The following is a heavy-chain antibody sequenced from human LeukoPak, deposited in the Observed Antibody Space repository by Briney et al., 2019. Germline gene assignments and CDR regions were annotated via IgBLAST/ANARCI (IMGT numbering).Heavy chain of an antibody. V-gene: IGHV4-59*01. CDR2: IYYSGST. J-gene: IGHJ4*02. Sequence: SETLSLTCTVSGGSISSYYWSWIRQPPGKGLEWIGYIYYSGSTNYNPSLKSRVTISVDTSKNQFSLKLNSVTAADTAVCYCARGVEYYDILTGYWSWGEYYFDYWGQGTLVTVSS. D-gene: IGHD3-9*01. CDR3: ARGVEYYDILTGYWSWGEYYFDY. CDR1: GGSISSYY.